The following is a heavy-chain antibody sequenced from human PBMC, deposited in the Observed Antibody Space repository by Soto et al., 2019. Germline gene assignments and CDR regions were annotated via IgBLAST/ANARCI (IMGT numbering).Heavy chain of an antibody. D-gene: IGHD2-2*01. Sequence: GESLKISCKGSGYSFTSYWIGWVRQMPGKGLEWMGIIYPGDSDTRYSPSFQGQVTISADKSISTAYLQWSSLKASDTAMYYCARATRTLGYCSSTSCQYYYYGMDVWGQGTTVTVSS. V-gene: IGHV5-51*01. CDR1: GYSFTSYW. J-gene: IGHJ6*02. CDR3: ARATRTLGYCSSTSCQYYYYGMDV. CDR2: IYPGDSDT.